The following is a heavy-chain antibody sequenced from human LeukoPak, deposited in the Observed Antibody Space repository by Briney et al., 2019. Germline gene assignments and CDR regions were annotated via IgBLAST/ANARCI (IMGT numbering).Heavy chain of an antibody. CDR3: ARAGGSSWYVSLYY. CDR2: IIPFIGTP. J-gene: IGHJ4*02. Sequence: ASVKVSCKTSGGTFSNNVIIWVRQAPGQGLEWMGRIIPFIGTPDYAQKFQARVTITADKSTNTAYMKLTSLKSDDTAVYYCARAGGSSWYVSLYYWGQGTLVTVSS. V-gene: IGHV1-69*04. CDR1: GGTFSNNV. D-gene: IGHD6-13*01.